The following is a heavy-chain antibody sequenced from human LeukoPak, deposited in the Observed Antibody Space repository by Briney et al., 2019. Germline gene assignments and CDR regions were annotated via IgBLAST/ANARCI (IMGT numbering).Heavy chain of an antibody. V-gene: IGHV3-11*05. CDR3: SRVPGKYAFDI. CDR2: ISSSSSST. CDR1: GFTFSDYY. J-gene: IGHJ3*02. D-gene: IGHD3-10*01. Sequence: GGSLRLSCAASGFTFSDYYMSWIRQAPGKGLEWVAYISSSSSSTNYADSVKGRFTISRDNAKNSLYLQMNSLRAEDTAVYYCSRVPGKYAFDIWGQGTMVTVSA.